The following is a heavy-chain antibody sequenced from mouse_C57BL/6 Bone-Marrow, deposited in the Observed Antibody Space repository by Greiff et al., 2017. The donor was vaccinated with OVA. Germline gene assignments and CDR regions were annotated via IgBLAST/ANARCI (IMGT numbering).Heavy chain of an antibody. CDR1: GYTFTSYW. V-gene: IGHV1-59*01. CDR3: APYTTPGFHEYFDV. J-gene: IGHJ1*03. D-gene: IGHD1-1*01. CDR2: IDPSDSYT. Sequence: VQLQQPGAELVRPGTSVKLSCKASGYTFTSYWMHWVKQRPGQGLEWIGVIDPSDSYTNYNQKFKGKATLTVDTSSSTAYMQLSSLTSEDSAVYYCAPYTTPGFHEYFDVWGTGTTVTVSS.